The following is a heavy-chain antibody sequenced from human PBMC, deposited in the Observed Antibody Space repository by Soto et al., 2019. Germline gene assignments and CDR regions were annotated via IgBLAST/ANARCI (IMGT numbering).Heavy chain of an antibody. CDR2: VGGSGRST. V-gene: IGHV3-23*01. CDR1: GFIFSNYA. D-gene: IGHD2-2*01. Sequence: GGSLRLSCAASGFIFSNYAMNWVRQAPGKGLEWVSVVGGSGRSTHYADSVKGRFTVSRDNSENTLSLQMNSLRAEDTAIYYCAKGDSSTSSQFDYWGRGTLVTVSS. J-gene: IGHJ4*02. CDR3: AKGDSSTSSQFDY.